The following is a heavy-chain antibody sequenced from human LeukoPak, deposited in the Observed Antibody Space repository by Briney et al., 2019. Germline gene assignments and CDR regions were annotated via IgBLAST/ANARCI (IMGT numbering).Heavy chain of an antibody. CDR1: GRSISSHTDS. CDR3: ARHKGPHIIRGFLRNNWFDP. J-gene: IGHJ5*02. Sequence: SESLSLTCTVSGRSISSHTDSSGWIRRPPGKGLECIGTLSYRAHTFDRSSLKSRVTITGDTSKNQSSLIPTSVIAADTAVYYGARHKGPHIIRGFLRNNWFDPWGQGTLVTVSS. V-gene: IGHV4-39*01. CDR2: LSYRAHT. D-gene: IGHD3-10*01.